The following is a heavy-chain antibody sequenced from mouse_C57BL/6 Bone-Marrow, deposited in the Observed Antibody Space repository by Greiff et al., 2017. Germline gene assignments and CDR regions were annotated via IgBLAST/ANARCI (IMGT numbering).Heavy chain of an antibody. D-gene: IGHD1-1*01. CDR2: ISSGGDYI. CDR1: GFTFSSYA. CDR3: TRDEALITTVVAPLSYTMDY. Sequence: EVKLIESGEGLVNPGGSLKLSCAASGFTFSSYAMSWVRQTPEKRLECVAYISSGGDYIYYADTVSGRFTISRDNARHTLYLPMSSLKSEDTAMYYCTRDEALITTVVAPLSYTMDYWGQGTSVTVSS. V-gene: IGHV5-9-1*02. J-gene: IGHJ4*01.